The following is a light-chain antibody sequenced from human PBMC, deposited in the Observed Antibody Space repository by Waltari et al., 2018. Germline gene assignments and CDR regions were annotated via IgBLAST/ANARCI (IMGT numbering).Light chain of an antibody. CDR3: QHYERLPAT. CDR1: QSVSRT. CDR2: GAS. Sequence: EIVLTQSPGTLSLYPGVRATLACRASQSVSRTLAWYQQKPGQAPRLLIYGASNRATGSPDRFSGSGSGTDFSLTISRLDPEDVSVYYCQHYERLPATFGQGTKVEIK. J-gene: IGKJ1*01. V-gene: IGKV3-20*01.